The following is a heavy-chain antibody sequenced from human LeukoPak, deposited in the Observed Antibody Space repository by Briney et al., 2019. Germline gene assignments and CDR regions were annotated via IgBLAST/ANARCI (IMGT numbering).Heavy chain of an antibody. V-gene: IGHV3-30*18. Sequence: GGSLRLSCAASGFTFSSYGMHWVRQAPGKGLEWVAVISYDGSNKYYADSVKGRFTISRDNSKNTLYLQMNSLRAEDTAVYYCANLQAAFDIWGQGTMVTVSS. CDR2: ISYDGSNK. J-gene: IGHJ3*02. CDR3: ANLQAAFDI. CDR1: GFTFSSYG.